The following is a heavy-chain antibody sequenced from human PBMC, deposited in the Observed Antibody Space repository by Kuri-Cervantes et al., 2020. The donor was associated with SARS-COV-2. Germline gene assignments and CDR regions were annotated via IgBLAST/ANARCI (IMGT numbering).Heavy chain of an antibody. D-gene: IGHD2-2*02. J-gene: IGHJ2*01. CDR2: MNPNSGNT. V-gene: IGHV1-8*03. CDR3: ARGRKYCSSISCYTVWYFDL. CDR1: GYTFTSYD. Sequence: ASVKVSCKASGYTFTSYDINWVRQATGQGLEWMGWMNPNSGNTGYAQKFQGRVTITRNTSISTAYMELSSLRSEDTAVYYCARGRKYCSSISCYTVWYFDLWGRGTLVTVSS.